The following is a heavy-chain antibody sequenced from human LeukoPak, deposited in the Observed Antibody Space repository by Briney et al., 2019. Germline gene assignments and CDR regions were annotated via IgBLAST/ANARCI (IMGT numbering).Heavy chain of an antibody. V-gene: IGHV4-34*01. CDR1: GGSFSGYY. CDR3: ARGDYGGKSLDY. D-gene: IGHD4-23*01. Sequence: SETLSLTCAVYGGSFSGYYWSWIRQPPGKGLEWIGEINHSGSTNYNPSLKSRVTISVDTSKNQFSLKLSSVTAADTAVYYCARGDYGGKSLDYWGQGTLVTVSS. J-gene: IGHJ4*02. CDR2: INHSGST.